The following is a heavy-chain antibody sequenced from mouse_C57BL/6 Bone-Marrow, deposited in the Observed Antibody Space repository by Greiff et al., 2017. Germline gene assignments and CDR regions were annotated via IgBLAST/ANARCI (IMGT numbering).Heavy chain of an antibody. CDR3: ASGDLLYAMDY. CDR1: GYTFTNYW. J-gene: IGHJ4*01. Sequence: QVQLQQSGAELVRPGTSVKMSCKASGYTFTNYWIGWAKQMPGHGLEWIGDIYPGGGYTNYNEKFKGKATLTADKSSSTAYMQFSSLTSEDSAIYYCASGDLLYAMDYWGQGTSVTVSS. D-gene: IGHD3-3*01. V-gene: IGHV1-63*01. CDR2: IYPGGGYT.